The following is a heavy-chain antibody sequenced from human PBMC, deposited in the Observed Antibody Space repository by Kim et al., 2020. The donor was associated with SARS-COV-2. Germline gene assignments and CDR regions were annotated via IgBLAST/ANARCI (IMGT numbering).Heavy chain of an antibody. J-gene: IGHJ6*02. Sequence: GGSLRLSCAASGFTFSSYSMNWVRQAPGKGLEWVSSISSSSSYIYYADSVKGRFTISRDNAKNSLYLQMNSLRAEDTAVYYCARDGYCSSTSCWDYYYYGMDVWGQGTTVTVSS. V-gene: IGHV3-21*01. CDR2: ISSSSSYI. CDR1: GFTFSSYS. CDR3: ARDGYCSSTSCWDYYYYGMDV. D-gene: IGHD2-2*01.